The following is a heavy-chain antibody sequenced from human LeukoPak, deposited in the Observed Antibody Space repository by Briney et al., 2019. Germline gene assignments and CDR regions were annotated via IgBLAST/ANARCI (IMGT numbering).Heavy chain of an antibody. D-gene: IGHD3-3*01. J-gene: IGHJ3*02. Sequence: GGSLRLSCAASGFTFSSYAMSWVRQAPGKGLEWVSAISGSGGSTYYADSVKGRFTISRDNSKNTLYLQMNSLRAEDTAVYYCAKDPGITIFGVVDAFDIWGQGTMVTVSS. V-gene: IGHV3-23*01. CDR2: ISGSGGST. CDR3: AKDPGITIFGVVDAFDI. CDR1: GFTFSSYA.